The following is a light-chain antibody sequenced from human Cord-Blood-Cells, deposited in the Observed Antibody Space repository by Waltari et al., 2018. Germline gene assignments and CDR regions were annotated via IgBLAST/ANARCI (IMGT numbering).Light chain of an antibody. CDR3: AAWDDSLSGYV. CDR2: RNN. Sequence: QSVLTQPPSASGTPGQRVTISCSGSSSNIGSNYVYWYQQLPGTAPKLLICRNNQRPSGGPDRFSGSKSGTSASLAISGLRSEDEADYYCAAWDDSLSGYVFGTGTKVTVL. CDR1: SSNIGSNY. J-gene: IGLJ1*01. V-gene: IGLV1-47*01.